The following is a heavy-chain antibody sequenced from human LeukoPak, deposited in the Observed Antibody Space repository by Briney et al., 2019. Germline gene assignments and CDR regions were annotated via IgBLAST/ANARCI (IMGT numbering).Heavy chain of an antibody. Sequence: SETLSLTCTVSGGSISSGSYYWSWIRQPAGKGLEWIGRIYTSGSTNYNPSLKSRVTISVDTSKNQFSLKLSSVTAADTAVYYCARGRFSSSWGEYLNWFDPWGQGTLVTVSS. CDR2: IYTSGST. D-gene: IGHD6-13*01. J-gene: IGHJ5*02. CDR1: GGSISSGSYY. V-gene: IGHV4-61*02. CDR3: ARGRFSSSWGEYLNWFDP.